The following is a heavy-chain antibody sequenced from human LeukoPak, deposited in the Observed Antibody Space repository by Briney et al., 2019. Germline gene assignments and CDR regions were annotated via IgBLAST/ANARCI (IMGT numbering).Heavy chain of an antibody. J-gene: IGHJ5*02. CDR2: ISSSSDYI. CDR3: ARAPWDIAAPNDP. Sequence: PGGSLRLSCAASGFSFISYSMNWVRQAPGKGLEWVSSISSSSDYIYHADSVKGRFTISRDNPKKSLYLQMNSLRAEDTAVYYCARAPWDIAAPNDPWGQGTLVTVSS. V-gene: IGHV3-21*01. CDR1: GFSFISYS. D-gene: IGHD6-13*01.